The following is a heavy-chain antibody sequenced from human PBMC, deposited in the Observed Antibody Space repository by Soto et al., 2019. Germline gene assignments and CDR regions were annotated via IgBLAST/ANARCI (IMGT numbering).Heavy chain of an antibody. J-gene: IGHJ6*02. Sequence: QVQLVQSGAAVSKPGSSVKVSCKASGGTFGIYAIGWVRQAPGQGLEWMGGIIPAFGTTKNAQKFQDRVDMTADESTNTVDMELRGLRFDDTAVYYCARVPRRMLYGPPRNGMDVWGQGTTLIVSS. V-gene: IGHV1-69*01. CDR2: IIPAFGTT. CDR1: GGTFGIYA. CDR3: ARVPRRMLYGPPRNGMDV. D-gene: IGHD3-10*01.